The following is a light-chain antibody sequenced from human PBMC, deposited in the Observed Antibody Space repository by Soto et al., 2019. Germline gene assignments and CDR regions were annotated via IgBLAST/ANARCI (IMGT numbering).Light chain of an antibody. CDR1: SSDVGSSNL. CDR3: CSYAGSNTYV. Sequence: QSALTQPASVSGSPGQSITISCTGTSSDVGSSNLVSWYQQYPGKAPKVMIYEGDKRPSGVSDRFSGSKSGNTASLTISGLQPEDEADYYCCSYAGSNTYVFGTGTKLTVL. V-gene: IGLV2-23*01. J-gene: IGLJ1*01. CDR2: EGD.